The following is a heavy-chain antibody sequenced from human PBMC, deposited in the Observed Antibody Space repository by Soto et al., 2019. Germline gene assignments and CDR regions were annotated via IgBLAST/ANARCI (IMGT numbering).Heavy chain of an antibody. CDR2: IYPGDSDT. Sequence: PGESLKISCKGSGYSFTSYWIGWVRQMPGKGLEWMGIIYPGDSDTRYSPSFQGQVTISADKSISTAYLQMDTLRPDDTAIYYCARDTVTSLTPYQGFYYYGMDVWGQGTTVTVSS. CDR1: GYSFTSYW. CDR3: ARDTVTSLTPYQGFYYYGMDV. D-gene: IGHD2-2*01. V-gene: IGHV5-51*01. J-gene: IGHJ6*02.